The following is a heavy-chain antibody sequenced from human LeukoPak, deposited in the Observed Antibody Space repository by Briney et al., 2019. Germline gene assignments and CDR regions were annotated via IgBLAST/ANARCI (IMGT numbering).Heavy chain of an antibody. D-gene: IGHD6-13*01. CDR2: ISHSGST. Sequence: PSETLSLTCAVYGGSFSGYYWSWIRQPPGKGLEWIGEISHSGSTNYNPSLKSRVTISVDTSKNQFSLKLSSVTAADTAVYYCARNRRQQLVLGYYYYYGMDVWGQGTTVTVSS. CDR1: GGSFSGYY. J-gene: IGHJ6*02. CDR3: ARNRRQQLVLGYYYYYGMDV. V-gene: IGHV4-34*01.